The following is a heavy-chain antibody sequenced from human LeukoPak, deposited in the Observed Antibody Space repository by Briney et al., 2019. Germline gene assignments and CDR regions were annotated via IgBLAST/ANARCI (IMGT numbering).Heavy chain of an antibody. CDR3: TRDEVGITPIDY. Sequence: GGSLRLSCAASGFTFSSHWMHWVRQAPGKGLVWVSRVNNDGTGTAYADSVKGRFTVSRDNAKNMLYLRMNSLRAEDTAVYFCTRDEVGITPIDYWGQGTLVTVSS. CDR1: GFTFSSHW. CDR2: VNNDGTGT. D-gene: IGHD1-26*01. J-gene: IGHJ4*02. V-gene: IGHV3-74*01.